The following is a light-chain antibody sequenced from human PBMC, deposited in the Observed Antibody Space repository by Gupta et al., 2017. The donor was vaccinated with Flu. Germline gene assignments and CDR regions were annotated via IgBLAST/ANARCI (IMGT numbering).Light chain of an antibody. CDR3: MQAVQCPWM. V-gene: IGKV2-28*01. J-gene: IGKJ1*01. CDR2: LGS. Sequence: VMTQSPLSLSVTPGQPASISCRSSQRLLHSDGSNHLGWFLQKPGQSPRLLIYLGSNRASGVPDRFSGSGSNTDFTLTITSVGAEDVGLYYCMQAVQCPWMFGQGTRVDIK. CDR1: QRLLHSDGSNH.